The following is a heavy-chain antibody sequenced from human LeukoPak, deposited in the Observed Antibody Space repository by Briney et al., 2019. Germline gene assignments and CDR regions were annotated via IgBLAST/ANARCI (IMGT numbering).Heavy chain of an antibody. CDR3: ARRSRLYRHETTGYHDS. CDR1: GDYITTTNYY. V-gene: IGHV4-39*01. CDR2: VFYSGTT. D-gene: IGHD3-9*01. J-gene: IGHJ4*02. Sequence: SETLSLTCNVSGDYITTTNYYWAWLRQPPGKGLEWIASVFYSGTTYYNPSLKSRVTISMDTSRKQISLRLTSVTATDTAIYYCARRSRLYRHETTGYHDSWGQGTLVTVSS.